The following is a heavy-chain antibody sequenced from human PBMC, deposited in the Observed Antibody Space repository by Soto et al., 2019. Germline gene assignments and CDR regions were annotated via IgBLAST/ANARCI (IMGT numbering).Heavy chain of an antibody. Sequence: QLQVQESGPGLVKPSETLSLTCTVSGGSISSSAYFWGWIRQPPGKGLEWIGNIYYTGRTSYNPSLKSRITISIDTSKNRFSLKLSSVTAADTSVYFCARLYSGYDDAGAVDIWGQGTMVTVSS. D-gene: IGHD5-12*01. CDR3: ARLYSGYDDAGAVDI. V-gene: IGHV4-39*01. J-gene: IGHJ3*02. CDR2: IYYTGRT. CDR1: GGSISSSAYF.